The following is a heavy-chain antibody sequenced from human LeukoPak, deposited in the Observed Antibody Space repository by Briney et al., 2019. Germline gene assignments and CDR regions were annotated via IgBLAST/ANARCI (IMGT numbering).Heavy chain of an antibody. CDR3: ARYYGGNSNFDY. V-gene: IGHV4-30-4*01. CDR2: ISYSGST. CDR1: GGSINSGAHY. Sequence: SETLSLTCTVSGGSINSGAHYWSWVRQPPGKGLEWIGYISYSGSTYCNPSLKSRVTISVDTSKNQFSLKLSSVTAADTAVYYCARYYGGNSNFDYWGQGTLVTVSS. J-gene: IGHJ4*02. D-gene: IGHD4-23*01.